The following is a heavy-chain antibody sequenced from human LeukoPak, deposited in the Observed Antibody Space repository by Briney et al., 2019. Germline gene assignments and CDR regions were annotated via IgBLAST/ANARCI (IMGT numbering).Heavy chain of an antibody. CDR2: IYYSGST. D-gene: IGHD4-17*01. J-gene: IGHJ5*02. Sequence: RPSETLSLTCTVSGGSISSSSYYWGWIRQPPGKGLEWIGSIYYSGSTYYNPSLKSRVTISVDTSKNQFSLKLSSVTAADTAVYYCATTTVTTDARRGWFDPWGQGTLVTVSS. CDR1: GGSISSSSYY. V-gene: IGHV4-39*07. CDR3: ATTTVTTDARRGWFDP.